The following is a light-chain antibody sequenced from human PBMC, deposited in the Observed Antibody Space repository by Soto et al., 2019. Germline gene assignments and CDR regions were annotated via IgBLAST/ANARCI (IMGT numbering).Light chain of an antibody. CDR2: GAS. CDR1: QSVRRSY. V-gene: IGKV3-20*01. Sequence: EIVLTQSPGTLSLSPGERATLSCRASQSVRRSYLAWYQQKIGQAPRLLIYGASSRVTGIPDRFSGRGSGTDFTLTISRLEPEDYEVYYCLQYGTSPWTFGQGTKVENK. CDR3: LQYGTSPWT. J-gene: IGKJ1*01.